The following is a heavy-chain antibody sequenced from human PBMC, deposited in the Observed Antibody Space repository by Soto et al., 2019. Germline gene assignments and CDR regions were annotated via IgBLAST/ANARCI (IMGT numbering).Heavy chain of an antibody. J-gene: IGHJ4*02. CDR3: AQRPYDFWSGYFGSDYFDY. V-gene: IGHV2-5*01. CDR1: GFSLSSSGVG. Sequence: QITLKESGPALVKPTQTLTLTCTFSGFSLSSSGVGVGWIRQPPGKALEWLALIFWNDDKRYSPSLKSRLTITKDTSKNQVVLTMTNMDPVDTATYYCAQRPYDFWSGYFGSDYFDYWGQGTLVTVSS. CDR2: IFWNDDK. D-gene: IGHD3-3*01.